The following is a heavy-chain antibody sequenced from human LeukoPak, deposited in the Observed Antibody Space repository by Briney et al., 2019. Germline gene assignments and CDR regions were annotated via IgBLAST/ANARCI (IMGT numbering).Heavy chain of an antibody. CDR1: GGTFSSYA. CDR3: ARGGALEYYDSSGYRFDY. Sequence: GSSVKVSCKASGGTFSSYAISWVRQAPGQGIEWMGGIIPIFGTANYAQKFQGRVTITTDESTSTAYMELSSLRSEDTAVYYCARGGALEYYDSSGYRFDYWGQGTLVTVSS. D-gene: IGHD3-22*01. J-gene: IGHJ4*02. V-gene: IGHV1-69*05. CDR2: IIPIFGTA.